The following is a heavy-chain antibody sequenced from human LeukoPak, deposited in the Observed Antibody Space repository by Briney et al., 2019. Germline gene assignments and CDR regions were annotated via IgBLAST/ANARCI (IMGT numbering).Heavy chain of an antibody. V-gene: IGHV5-51*01. J-gene: IGHJ5*02. Sequence: GESLKISCKGSGYSFTSYWIGWVRQMPGKGLEWMGIIYPGDSDTRYSPSFQGQVTNSADKSISTAYLQWCSLKASDTAMYYCARQSHSSGWYYNWFDPWGQGTLVTVSS. D-gene: IGHD6-19*01. CDR2: IYPGDSDT. CDR3: ARQSHSSGWYYNWFDP. CDR1: GYSFTSYW.